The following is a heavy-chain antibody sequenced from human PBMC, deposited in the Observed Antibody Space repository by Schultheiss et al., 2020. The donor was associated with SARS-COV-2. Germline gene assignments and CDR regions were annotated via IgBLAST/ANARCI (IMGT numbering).Heavy chain of an antibody. CDR3: VKAGGQWEPDG. V-gene: IGHV3-64D*09. J-gene: IGHJ4*02. CDR1: GFTFSSYA. CDR2: ISSNGGST. D-gene: IGHD1-26*01. Sequence: GGSLRLSCAASGFTFSSYAMSWVRQAPGKGLEYVSAISSNGGSTYYADSVKGRFTISRDNSKNTLYLQLNSLRAEDTAIYYCVKAGGQWEPDGWGQGTLVTVSS.